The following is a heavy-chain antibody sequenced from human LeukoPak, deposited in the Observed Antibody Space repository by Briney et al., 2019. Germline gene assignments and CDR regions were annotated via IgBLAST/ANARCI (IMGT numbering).Heavy chain of an antibody. J-gene: IGHJ4*02. V-gene: IGHV4-61*09. D-gene: IGHD6-19*01. CDR3: ARTSIAVTGTSFN. CDR2: IYISGST. Sequence: SETLSLTCAVSGGSISSGSFYWSWIRQSAGKGLEWIGHIYISGSTYYNPSLKSRVTISVDTSKNQFSLKLSSVTAADTAVYYCARTSIAVTGTSFNWGQGTLVTVSS. CDR1: GGSISSGSFY.